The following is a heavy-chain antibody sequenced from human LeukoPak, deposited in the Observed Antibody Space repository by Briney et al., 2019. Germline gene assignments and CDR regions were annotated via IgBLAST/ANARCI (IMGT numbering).Heavy chain of an antibody. CDR2: TYYRSKWYN. CDR3: ARGDLGGLDIVATPIFDY. CDR1: GDSVSSNSAA. D-gene: IGHD5-12*01. J-gene: IGHJ4*02. Sequence: SQTLSLTCAISGDSVSSNSAAWNWIRQSPSRGLEWLGRTYYRSKWYNDYAVSVKSRITINPDTSKNQFSLQLNSVTPEDTAVYYCARGDLGGLDIVATPIFDYWGQGTLVTVSS. V-gene: IGHV6-1*01.